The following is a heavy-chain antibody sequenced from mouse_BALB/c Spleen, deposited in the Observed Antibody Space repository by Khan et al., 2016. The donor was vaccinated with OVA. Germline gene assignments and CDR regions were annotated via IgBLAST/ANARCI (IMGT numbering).Heavy chain of an antibody. CDR1: GFTFSGFG. V-gene: IGHV5-17*02. J-gene: IGHJ4*01. Sequence: VELVESGGGLVQPGGSRKLSCAASGFTFSGFGMHWVRQAPEKGLEWVAYISSGSSTIYYADTVKGRFTISRDNPKNTLFLQMTSLRSEDTAMYYCARRRIYDGYYGGAMDYWGQGTSVTVSS. D-gene: IGHD2-3*01. CDR2: ISSGSSTI. CDR3: ARRRIYDGYYGGAMDY.